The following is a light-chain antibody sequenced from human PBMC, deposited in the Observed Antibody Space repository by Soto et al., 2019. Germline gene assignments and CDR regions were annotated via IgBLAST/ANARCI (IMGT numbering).Light chain of an antibody. Sequence: QSALTQPPSASGSPGQSVTISCTGTSSDVGGYNYVSWYQQYPGRAPKLMIYEVTKRPSGVPDRFSGSKSGNTASLTVSGLQADDEADDYCSSYAASNNFYFVFGGGTKLTVL. CDR1: SSDVGGYNY. CDR3: SSYAASNNFYFV. CDR2: EVT. J-gene: IGLJ3*02. V-gene: IGLV2-8*01.